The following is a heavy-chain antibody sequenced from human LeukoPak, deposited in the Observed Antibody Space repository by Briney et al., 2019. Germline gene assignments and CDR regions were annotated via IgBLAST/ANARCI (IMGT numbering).Heavy chain of an antibody. J-gene: IGHJ4*02. CDR3: ARHVAGGIAAAGTFDY. Sequence: PSETLSLTCAVYGGSFSGYYWSWIRQPPGKGLEWIGEINHSGSTNYNPSLKSRVTISVDTSKNQFSLKLSSVTAADTAVYYCARHVAGGIAAAGTFDYWGQGTLVTVSS. CDR1: GGSFSGYY. V-gene: IGHV4-34*01. D-gene: IGHD6-13*01. CDR2: INHSGST.